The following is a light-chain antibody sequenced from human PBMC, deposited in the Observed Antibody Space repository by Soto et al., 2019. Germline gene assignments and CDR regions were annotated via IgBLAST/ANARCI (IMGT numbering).Light chain of an antibody. Sequence: IPMTHSPSILSASVGDRVTITCRASQSISSWLAWYQQKPGKAPKRLSYKASSLESGVPSRFSGSGSGTEFTLNISSLHPDDFATYYCQHYNSYSTFGQGTKVEIK. CDR3: QHYNSYST. V-gene: IGKV1-5*03. CDR2: KAS. J-gene: IGKJ1*01. CDR1: QSISSW.